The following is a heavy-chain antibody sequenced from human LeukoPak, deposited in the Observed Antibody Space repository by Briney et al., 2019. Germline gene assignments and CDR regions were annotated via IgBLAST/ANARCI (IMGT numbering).Heavy chain of an antibody. CDR1: GFTFSSYA. CDR2: VSGSGPTT. J-gene: IGHJ4*02. V-gene: IGHV3-23*01. Sequence: GGSLRLSCAASGFTFSSYAMNWVRQAPGKGLEWVSGVSGSGPTTYYADSVQGRFTISRDNSKNTLYLKINSLRAEDTAVYYCASMTLVEMATIHQFDYWGQGTLVTVSS. D-gene: IGHD5-24*01. CDR3: ASMTLVEMATIHQFDY.